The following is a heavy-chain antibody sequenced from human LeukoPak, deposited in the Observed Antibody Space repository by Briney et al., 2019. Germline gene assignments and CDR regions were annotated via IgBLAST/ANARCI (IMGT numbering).Heavy chain of an antibody. Sequence: GGSLRLSCAASGFTFSSYSMNWVRQAPGKGLEWVSYISSSSSTIYYADSVKGRFTISRDNAKNSLYLQMNSLRAEDTAVYYCARDHVLWFGELSPSYFDYWGQGTLVTVSS. CDR2: ISSSSSTI. CDR1: GFTFSSYS. D-gene: IGHD3-10*01. J-gene: IGHJ4*02. V-gene: IGHV3-48*04. CDR3: ARDHVLWFGELSPSYFDY.